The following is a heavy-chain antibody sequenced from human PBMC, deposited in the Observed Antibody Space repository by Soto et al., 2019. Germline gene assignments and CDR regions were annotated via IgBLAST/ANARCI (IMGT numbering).Heavy chain of an antibody. Sequence: GESLKISCKGSGYIFTSYWIGWVRQMPGKGLEWMVIIYPGDSDTRYSPSFQGQVTISADKSISTAYLKWSSLKASDTAMYYCARNRYGDPYYYYGMDVWGQGTTVTV. V-gene: IGHV5-51*01. D-gene: IGHD4-17*01. CDR2: IYPGDSDT. J-gene: IGHJ6*02. CDR1: GYIFTSYW. CDR3: ARNRYGDPYYYYGMDV.